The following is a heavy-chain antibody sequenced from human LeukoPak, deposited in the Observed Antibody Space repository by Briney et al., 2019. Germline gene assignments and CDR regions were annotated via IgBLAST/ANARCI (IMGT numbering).Heavy chain of an antibody. J-gene: IGHJ4*02. V-gene: IGHV3-74*01. CDR2: INGDGSAT. CDR1: RFTSSSYW. D-gene: IGHD3-22*01. CDR3: ARDYYDSSAYYVSYFDY. Sequence: GGSLRLSCAASRFTSSSYWMHWVRQAPGKGLVWVSHINGDGSATIYADSVKGRSTISRDNAKDSLYLQMNSLRAEDTAVYYCARDYYDSSAYYVSYFDYWGQGTLVTVSS.